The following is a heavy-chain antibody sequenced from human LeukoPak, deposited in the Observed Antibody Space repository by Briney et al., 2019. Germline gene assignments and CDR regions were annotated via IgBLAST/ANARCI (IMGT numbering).Heavy chain of an antibody. CDR2: MSYNGGKI. CDR3: AKVAGNIYYFDY. Sequence: GGSLRLSCAASGFSFSLYGMQWVRQAPDKGLEWVAHMSYNGGKIHYSDSVKGRFTISRDNSKNTLFLQMNSLRAEDTAVYHCAKVAGNIYYFDYWGQGALVTVSS. V-gene: IGHV3-30*02. CDR1: GFSFSLYG. J-gene: IGHJ4*02. D-gene: IGHD4-23*01.